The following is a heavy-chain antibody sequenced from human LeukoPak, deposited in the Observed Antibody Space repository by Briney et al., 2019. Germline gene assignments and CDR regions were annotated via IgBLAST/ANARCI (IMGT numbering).Heavy chain of an antibody. D-gene: IGHD6-19*01. CDR2: ISGSGGST. J-gene: IGHJ6*03. CDR1: GFTFSSYA. V-gene: IGHV3-23*01. Sequence: PGGSLRLSCAASGFTFSSYAMSWVRQAPGKGLEWVSAISGSGGSTYYADSVKGRFTISRDNSKNTLYLQMNSLRAEDTAVYYCAKDSFEGRISSGWYVPHYYYMDVWGKGTTVTVSS. CDR3: AKDSFEGRISSGWYVPHYYYMDV.